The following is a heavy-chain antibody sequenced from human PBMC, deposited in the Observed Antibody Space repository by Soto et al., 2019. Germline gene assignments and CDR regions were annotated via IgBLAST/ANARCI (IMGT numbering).Heavy chain of an antibody. CDR2: ISYDGSNK. J-gene: IGHJ6*02. Sequence: QVQLVESGGGVVQPGRSLRLSCAASGFTFSSYVMQWVRQAPGKGLEWVAVISYDGSNKYYADSVKGRFTISRDNSKNTLYLQMNSLRAEDTAVYYCARMGLLHGMDVWGQGTTVTVSS. CDR1: GFTFSSYV. V-gene: IGHV3-30-3*01. CDR3: ARMGLLHGMDV. D-gene: IGHD2-15*01.